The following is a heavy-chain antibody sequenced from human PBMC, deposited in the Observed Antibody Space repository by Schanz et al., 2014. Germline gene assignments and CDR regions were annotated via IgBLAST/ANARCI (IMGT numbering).Heavy chain of an antibody. CDR2: ISWNSGSI. J-gene: IGHJ4*02. V-gene: IGHV3-9*01. D-gene: IGHD3-10*01. CDR1: GFTFDDYA. Sequence: EVQLVESGGGLVQPGRSLRLSCAASGFTFDDYAMHWVRQAPGKGLEWVSGISWNSGSIGYEDSVKGRFTISRDNSKNTLYVQLNSLRAEDTAVYYCAKDPYGSGNHYTYWGRGALVSVSS. CDR3: AKDPYGSGNHYTY.